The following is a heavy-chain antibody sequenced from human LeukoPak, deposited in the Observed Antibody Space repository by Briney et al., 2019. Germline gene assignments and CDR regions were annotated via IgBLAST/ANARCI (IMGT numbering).Heavy chain of an antibody. V-gene: IGHV1-46*01. D-gene: IGHD6-13*01. CDR3: ARRGYSSSWYPYFDY. Sequence: ASVKVSCKASVYTFTSYYMHWVRPAPGQGLEWMGIINPSGGSTTYAQKFQGRVTVTMETSTSTVSMALSSRRSEDAAMYYCARRGYSSSWYPYFDYWGQGTLVTVSS. CDR2: INPSGGST. CDR1: VYTFTSYY. J-gene: IGHJ4*02.